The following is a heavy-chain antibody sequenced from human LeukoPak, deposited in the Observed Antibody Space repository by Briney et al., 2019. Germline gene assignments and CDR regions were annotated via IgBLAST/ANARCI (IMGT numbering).Heavy chain of an antibody. CDR3: AKRQGSTVEGNWYVDY. D-gene: IGHD4-23*01. Sequence: GGSLRLSCGASGFLFTAYAMSWVRQAPGKGLEGVSTISANGGTTYYADSVKGRFTISRDNSKKTIYLQMSSLRVEDTAVYYCAKRQGSTVEGNWYVDYWGRGSLVTVSS. CDR1: GFLFTAYA. J-gene: IGHJ2*01. CDR2: ISANGGTT. V-gene: IGHV3-23*01.